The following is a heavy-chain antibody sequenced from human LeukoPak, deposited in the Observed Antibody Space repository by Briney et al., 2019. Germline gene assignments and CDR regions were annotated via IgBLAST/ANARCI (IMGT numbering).Heavy chain of an antibody. Sequence: SVRVSCKASGGTFSSYAISWVRQAPGQGLEWMGRIIPILGIANYAQKFQGRVTITADKSTSTAYMELSSLRSEDTAVYYCARGGGYSSQVDYWGQGTLVTVSS. D-gene: IGHD6-13*01. CDR1: GGTFSSYA. J-gene: IGHJ4*02. CDR2: IIPILGIA. CDR3: ARGGGYSSQVDY. V-gene: IGHV1-69*04.